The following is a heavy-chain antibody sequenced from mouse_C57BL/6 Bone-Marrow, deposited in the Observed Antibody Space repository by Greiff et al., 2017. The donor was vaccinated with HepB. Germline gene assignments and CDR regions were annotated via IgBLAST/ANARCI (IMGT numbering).Heavy chain of an antibody. CDR1: GFSFNTYA. V-gene: IGHV10-1*01. CDR3: VRDIWGYFDV. J-gene: IGHJ1*03. Sequence: EVKLLESGGGLVQPKGSLKLSCAASGFSFNTYAMNWVRQAPGKGLEWVARIRSKSNNYATYYADSVKDRFTISRDDSESMLYLQMNNLKTEDTAMYYCVRDIWGYFDVWGTGTTVTVSS. CDR2: IRSKSNNYAT.